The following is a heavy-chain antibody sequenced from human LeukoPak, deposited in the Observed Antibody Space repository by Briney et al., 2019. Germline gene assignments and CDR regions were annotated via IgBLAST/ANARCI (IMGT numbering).Heavy chain of an antibody. Sequence: ASVKVSCKASGGTFSSYAISWVRQAPGQGLEWMGGIIPIFGTANYAQKFQGRVTITADESTSTAYMELSSLRSEDTAVYYCARLYSSGWTDFDYWGQGTLVTVSS. CDR1: GGTFSSYA. D-gene: IGHD6-19*01. CDR3: ARLYSSGWTDFDY. J-gene: IGHJ4*02. V-gene: IGHV1-69*01. CDR2: IIPIFGTA.